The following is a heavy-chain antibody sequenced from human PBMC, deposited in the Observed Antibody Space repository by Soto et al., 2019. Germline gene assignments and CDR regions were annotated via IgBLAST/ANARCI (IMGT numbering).Heavy chain of an antibody. Sequence: SETLSLTCTVSGGSISSSSYYWGWIRQPPGKGLEWIGSIYYSGSTYYNPSLKSRVTISVDTSKNQFSLKLSSVTAADTAVYYCARRNDFWGGYSSDYWGQGTLVTVSS. CDR2: IYYSGST. J-gene: IGHJ4*02. D-gene: IGHD3-3*01. CDR1: GGSISSSSYY. V-gene: IGHV4-39*01. CDR3: ARRNDFWGGYSSDY.